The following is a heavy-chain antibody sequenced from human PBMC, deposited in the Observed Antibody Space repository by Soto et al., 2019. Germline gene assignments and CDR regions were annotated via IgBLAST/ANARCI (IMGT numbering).Heavy chain of an antibody. J-gene: IGHJ4*02. CDR1: GGSISPYY. Sequence: QVQLQESGPGLVKPSETLSLTCTVSGGSISPYYWSWIRQPPGKGLEWLGYIYYRGNTNYNPSFTSRVTISVDTSKNQFSLRLSSVTAADTAVYYCARHPGYYDVLTGYSTYYFDSWGQGTLVTVSS. CDR3: ARHPGYYDVLTGYSTYYFDS. V-gene: IGHV4-59*08. CDR2: IYYRGNT. D-gene: IGHD3-9*01.